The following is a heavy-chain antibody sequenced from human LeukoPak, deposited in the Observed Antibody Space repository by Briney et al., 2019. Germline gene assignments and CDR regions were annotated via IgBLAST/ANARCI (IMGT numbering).Heavy chain of an antibody. CDR2: IYWDDDK. CDR1: GFSLSTSGVG. CDR3: AHRSSIAATHAFDT. V-gene: IGHV2-5*02. J-gene: IGHJ3*02. D-gene: IGHD6-6*01. Sequence: SGPTLVKPTQTLTLTCTFSGFSLSTSGVGVGWIRQPPGKALEWLALIYWDDDKRYSPSLKSRLTITKDTSKNQVVLTMTNMDPVDTATYYCAHRSSIAATHAFDTWGQGTMVTVSS.